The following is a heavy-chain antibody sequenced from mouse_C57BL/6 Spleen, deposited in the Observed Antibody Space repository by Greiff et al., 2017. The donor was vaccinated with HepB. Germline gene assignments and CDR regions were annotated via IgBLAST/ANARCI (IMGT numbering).Heavy chain of an antibody. CDR2: INPYNGDN. Sequence: VQLQQSGPELVKPGDSVKITCKASGYSFTGYFMNWVMQSHGKRLEWIGRINPYNGDNFYNQKFKGTATLTVDKSSSTAHMELRSLTSEDSAVYYWARSDDYDDYWGQGTTLTVSS. V-gene: IGHV1-20*01. J-gene: IGHJ2*01. D-gene: IGHD2-4*01. CDR1: GYSFTGYF. CDR3: ARSDDYDDY.